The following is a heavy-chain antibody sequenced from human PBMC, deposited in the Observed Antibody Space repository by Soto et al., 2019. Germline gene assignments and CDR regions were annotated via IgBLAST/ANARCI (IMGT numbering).Heavy chain of an antibody. Sequence: GGSLRLSCAASGFTFSDYYMSWIRQAPGKGLEWVSYISSSANTIYYADSVRGRFTISRHNAKNSLYLQMNSLRAEDTAVYYCARDRYSSGWIDGYWGQGTLVTVSS. V-gene: IGHV3-11*01. CDR1: GFTFSDYY. D-gene: IGHD6-19*01. CDR3: ARDRYSSGWIDGY. CDR2: ISSSANTI. J-gene: IGHJ4*02.